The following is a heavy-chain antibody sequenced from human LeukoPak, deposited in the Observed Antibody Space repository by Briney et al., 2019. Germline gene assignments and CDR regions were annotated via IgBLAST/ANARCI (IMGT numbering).Heavy chain of an antibody. J-gene: IGHJ4*02. V-gene: IGHV3-13*04. CDR1: GFTFSDYD. CDR3: ARANPYSSSWLTFDY. Sequence: GGSLRLSCAASGFTFSDYDMHWVRQVTGKGLEWVSGIGTAGDTYYLESVKGRFTISRENAKSSLHLQMNGLRAGDTAVYYCARANPYSSSWLTFDYRGLGTLVTVSS. CDR2: IGTAGDT. D-gene: IGHD6-13*01.